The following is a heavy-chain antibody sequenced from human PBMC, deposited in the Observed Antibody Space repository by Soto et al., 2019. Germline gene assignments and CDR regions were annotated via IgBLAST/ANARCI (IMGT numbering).Heavy chain of an antibody. CDR3: ARTRWLGQYFDY. V-gene: IGHV3-30-3*01. Sequence: GGSLRLSCAASGFTFSSYAMHWVRQAPGKGLEWVAVISYDGSNKYYADSVKGRFTISRDNSKNTLYLQMNSLRAEDTAVYYCARTRWLGQYFDYWGQGTPVTVSS. D-gene: IGHD6-19*01. J-gene: IGHJ4*02. CDR2: ISYDGSNK. CDR1: GFTFSSYA.